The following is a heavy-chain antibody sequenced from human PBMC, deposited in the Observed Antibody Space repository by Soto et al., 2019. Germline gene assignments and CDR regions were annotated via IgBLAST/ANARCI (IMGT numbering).Heavy chain of an antibody. J-gene: IGHJ6*02. Sequence: ASVKVSCKAPADTFTSYYIHWVRQAPGHGLEWMGIINPNGGSTRFAQTFQGRITMTTDASTSTVYVELSSLTSEDTATYYCARDQDSDNYVYAGSQEPYGMDVWGQGTTVTVSS. CDR1: ADTFTSYY. V-gene: IGHV1-46*01. CDR3: ARDQDSDNYVYAGSQEPYGMDV. CDR2: INPNGGST. D-gene: IGHD3-16*01.